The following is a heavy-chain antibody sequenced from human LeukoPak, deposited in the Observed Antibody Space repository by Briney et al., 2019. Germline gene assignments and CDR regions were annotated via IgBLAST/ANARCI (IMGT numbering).Heavy chain of an antibody. CDR2: IYPGDSDT. J-gene: IGHJ4*02. V-gene: IGHV5-51*01. Sequence: GESLKISCKGSGYSFTSYWIGWVRQMPGKGLEWMGIIYPGDSDTRYSPSFQGQVTISADKSISTAYLQWSSLKASDTAMYHCARRTYYYDSSGSIIYFDYWGQGTLVTVSS. D-gene: IGHD3-22*01. CDR3: ARRTYYYDSSGSIIYFDY. CDR1: GYSFTSYW.